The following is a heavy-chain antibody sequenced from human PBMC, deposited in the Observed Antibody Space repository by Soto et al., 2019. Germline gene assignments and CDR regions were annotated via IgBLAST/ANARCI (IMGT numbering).Heavy chain of an antibody. CDR2: IVVGSGNT. Sequence: SVKVSCKASGFTFTSSAVQLLRQARGQRLEWIGWIVVGSGNTNYAQKFQERVTITRDMSTSTAYMELSSLRSEDTAVYYCAADYGDAAFDIWGQGTMVTVSS. D-gene: IGHD4-17*01. J-gene: IGHJ3*02. CDR3: AADYGDAAFDI. CDR1: GFTFTSSA. V-gene: IGHV1-58*01.